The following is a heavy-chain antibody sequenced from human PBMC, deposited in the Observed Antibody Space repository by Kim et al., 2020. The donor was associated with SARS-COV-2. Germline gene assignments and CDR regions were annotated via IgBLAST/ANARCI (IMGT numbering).Heavy chain of an antibody. CDR2: ISYDGSNK. Sequence: GGSLRLSCAASGFTFSSYAMHWVRQAPGKGLEWVAVISYDGSNKYYADSVKGRFTISRDNSKNTLYLQMNSLRAEDTAVYYCARAQDRGLLDYWGQGTLV. J-gene: IGHJ4*02. V-gene: IGHV3-30*04. CDR1: GFTFSSYA. CDR3: ARAQDRGLLDY.